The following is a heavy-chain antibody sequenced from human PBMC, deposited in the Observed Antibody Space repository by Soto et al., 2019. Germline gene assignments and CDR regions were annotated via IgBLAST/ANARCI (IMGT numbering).Heavy chain of an antibody. CDR3: ARAVRDFWSGYYLYYFDY. V-gene: IGHV1-18*01. J-gene: IGHJ4*02. Sequence: GASVKVSCKASGYTFTSYGISWVRQAPGQGLEWMGWISAYNGNTNYAQKLQGRVTMTTDTSTSTAYMELRSLRSDDTAVYYCARAVRDFWSGYYLYYFDYWGQGTLVTVSS. D-gene: IGHD3-3*01. CDR2: ISAYNGNT. CDR1: GYTFTSYG.